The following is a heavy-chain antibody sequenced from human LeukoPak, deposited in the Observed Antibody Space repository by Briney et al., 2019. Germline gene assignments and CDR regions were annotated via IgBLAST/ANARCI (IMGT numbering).Heavy chain of an antibody. CDR2: ISGAGGST. CDR3: AKGHSDYGTGFDL. D-gene: IGHD4-17*01. Sequence: PGRSLRLSCAASGFTFSSFAMSWVRQAPGKGLESVSLISGAGGSTYYADSVKGRFTISRDNSKNTLYLQMNSLRAEDTAAYYCAKGHSDYGTGFDLWGQGTLVTVSS. J-gene: IGHJ4*02. V-gene: IGHV3-23*01. CDR1: GFTFSSFA.